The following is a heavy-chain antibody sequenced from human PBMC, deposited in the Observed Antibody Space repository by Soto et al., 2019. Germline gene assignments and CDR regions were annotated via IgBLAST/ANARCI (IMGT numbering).Heavy chain of an antibody. Sequence: EVQLLESGGKLVQPGGSLTLSCAASGVTFSTYAMAWVRQAPGKGLEWVSGVSASGLNTDYADPVKGRFYISRDNSENTVSLHMNSLRAEDTALYYCAQDRPRRTSGYFFDYLGQGTPVTVSS. V-gene: IGHV3-23*01. D-gene: IGHD1-1*01. CDR1: GVTFSTYA. CDR3: AQDRPRRTSGYFFDY. J-gene: IGHJ4*02. CDR2: VSASGLNT.